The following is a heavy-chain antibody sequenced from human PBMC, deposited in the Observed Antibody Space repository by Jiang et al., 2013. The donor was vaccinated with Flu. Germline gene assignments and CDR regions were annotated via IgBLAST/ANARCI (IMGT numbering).Heavy chain of an antibody. Sequence: GSGLVKPSETLSLTCTVSGGSISSYYWSWIRQPPGKGLEWIGYIYNSGSTKYNPALKSRVTISGDTSENQFSLRLTSVTAADTAVYYCARARDSSAYYSIDSWGQGTLVTVSS. CDR1: GGSISSYY. CDR3: ARARDSSAYYSIDS. D-gene: IGHD2-21*01. V-gene: IGHV4-59*01. CDR2: IYNSGST. J-gene: IGHJ4*02.